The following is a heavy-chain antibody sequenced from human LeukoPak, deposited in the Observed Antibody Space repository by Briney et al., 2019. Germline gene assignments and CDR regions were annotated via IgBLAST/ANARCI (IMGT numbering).Heavy chain of an antibody. V-gene: IGHV4-59*01. CDR2: IYYSGST. D-gene: IGHD5-12*01. CDR1: GGSISSYY. J-gene: IGHJ4*02. Sequence: SETLSLTCTVSGGSISSYYWSWTRQPPGKGLEWIGYIYYSGSTNYNPSLKSRVTISVDTSKNQFSLKLSSVTAADTAVYYCAREYSGYVGGFDYWGQGTLVTVSS. CDR3: AREYSGYVGGFDY.